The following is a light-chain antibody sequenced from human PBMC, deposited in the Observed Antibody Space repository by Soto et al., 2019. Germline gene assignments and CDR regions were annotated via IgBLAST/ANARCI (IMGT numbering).Light chain of an antibody. CDR2: ATX. Sequence: HLPQSLSSLTASLGDRVTLAXRASQGISAWFAWYQQEPAXXPKPXXXATXTLQSAVPSRFTGSGSGTDFTLTISSMQPEEFETDYCQQLNSYPPITFGQGTRLAI. CDR1: QGISAW. V-gene: IGKV1D-16*01. J-gene: IGKJ5*01. CDR3: QQLNSYPPIT.